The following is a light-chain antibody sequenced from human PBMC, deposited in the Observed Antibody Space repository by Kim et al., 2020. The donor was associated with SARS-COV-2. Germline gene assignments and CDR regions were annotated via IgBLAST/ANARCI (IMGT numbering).Light chain of an antibody. CDR3: TAWDDSLSGRV. CDR1: SSNIGRNY. J-gene: IGLJ3*02. CDR2: RDN. V-gene: IGLV1-47*01. Sequence: QSVLTQPPSASGTPGQRVTISCSGSSSNIGRNYVYWYQQLPGTAPKLLIYRDNQRPSGVPDRFSGPKSGTSASLAISGLRSEDEADYYCTAWDDSLSGRVFGGGTQLTVL.